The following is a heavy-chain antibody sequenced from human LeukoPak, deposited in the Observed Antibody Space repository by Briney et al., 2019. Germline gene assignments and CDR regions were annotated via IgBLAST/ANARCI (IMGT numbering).Heavy chain of an antibody. Sequence: PGGSLRLSCAASGFTFSNAWMSWVRQAPGKGLEWVGRIKGKTDGGTTDYAAPVKGRFTISRDDSKNTLYLQMNSLKTEDTAVYYCTTDTLVVPAAIDYWGQGTLVTVSS. D-gene: IGHD2-2*01. J-gene: IGHJ4*02. CDR2: IKGKTDGGTT. CDR3: TTDTLVVPAAIDY. V-gene: IGHV3-15*01. CDR1: GFTFSNAW.